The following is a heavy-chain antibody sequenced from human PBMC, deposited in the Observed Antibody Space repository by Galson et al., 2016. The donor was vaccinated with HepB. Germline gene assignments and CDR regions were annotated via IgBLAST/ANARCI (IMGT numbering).Heavy chain of an antibody. CDR1: GFTFSKYC. J-gene: IGHJ6*04. CDR2: MGSDGRTI. V-gene: IGHV3-74*03. CDR3: ARVNVPSTGIEKLTLTPYYYYGLDV. D-gene: IGHD1-1*01. Sequence: SLRLSCAGSGFTFSKYCMHWVRQAPGRGLVWVSRMGSDGRTITYANSVKGRFTISRDNAKDTLHLQMNSLRAEDTAVYFCARVNVPSTGIEKLTLTPYYYYGLDVWGKGTTVTVSS.